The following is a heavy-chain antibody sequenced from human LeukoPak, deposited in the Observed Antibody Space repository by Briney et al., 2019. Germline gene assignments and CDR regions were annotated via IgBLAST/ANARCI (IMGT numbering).Heavy chain of an antibody. CDR1: GGSLSSYY. Sequence: SETLSLTCTVSGGSLSSYYWSWIRQPPGKGLEWIGEINHSGSTNYNPSLKSRVTISVDTSKNQFSLKLSSVTAADTAVYYCARPHSGYSYGYGYYYYMDVWGKGTTVTISS. V-gene: IGHV4-34*01. CDR2: INHSGST. J-gene: IGHJ6*03. D-gene: IGHD5-18*01. CDR3: ARPHSGYSYGYGYYYYMDV.